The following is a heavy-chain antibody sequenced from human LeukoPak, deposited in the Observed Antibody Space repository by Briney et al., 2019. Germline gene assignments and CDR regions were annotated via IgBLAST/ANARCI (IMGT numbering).Heavy chain of an antibody. CDR2: IYYSGST. J-gene: IGHJ1*01. V-gene: IGHV4-39*07. CDR3: ARGPEVIVVRGAEYFQH. Sequence: PSETLSLTCTVSGGSISSSSYYWGWIRQPPGKGLEWFGSIYYSGSTYYNPSLKSRVTISVDTSKNQFSLKLSSVTAADTAVYYCARGPEVIVVRGAEYFQHWGQGTLVTVSS. D-gene: IGHD3-22*01. CDR1: GGSISSSSYY.